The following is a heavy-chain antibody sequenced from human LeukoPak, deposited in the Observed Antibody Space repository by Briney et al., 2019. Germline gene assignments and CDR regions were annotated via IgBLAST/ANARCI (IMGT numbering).Heavy chain of an antibody. J-gene: IGHJ4*02. CDR2: ISDSGDGT. CDR3: AKDGMVRGVFPLYYFDY. Sequence: GGSLRLSCAGSGFTFRSYAMSWVRQSPVKGLEWVSAISDSGDGTYYADSVKARFTISRDNSKNTVYLEMSSLRAEDTAVYYCAKDGMVRGVFPLYYFDYWGQGTLVTVSS. D-gene: IGHD3-10*01. V-gene: IGHV3-23*01. CDR1: GFTFRSYA.